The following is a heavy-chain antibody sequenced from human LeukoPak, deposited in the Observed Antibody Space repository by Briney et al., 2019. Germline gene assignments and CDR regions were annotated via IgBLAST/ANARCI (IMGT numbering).Heavy chain of an antibody. CDR1: GFTFSSYA. CDR2: INHSGRT. CDR3: ARAGDSSGYCDY. J-gene: IGHJ4*02. V-gene: IGHV4-34*01. D-gene: IGHD3-22*01. Sequence: GSLRLSCAASGFTFSSYAMSWIRQPPGKGLEWIGEINHSGRTNYNPSLKSRVTISVDTSKNQFSLKLSSVTAADTAVYYCARAGDSSGYCDYWGQGTLVTVSS.